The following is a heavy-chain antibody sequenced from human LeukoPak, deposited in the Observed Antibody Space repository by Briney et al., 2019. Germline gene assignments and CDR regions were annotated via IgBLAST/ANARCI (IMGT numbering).Heavy chain of an antibody. CDR1: GFTFSSHG. Sequence: PGGTLRLSCAASGFTFSSHGMNWVRQAPGKGLEWVSGISPNGVITYYADSVKGRFTISRDNSKNTLHLLMNNLRVEDTAIYHCAKIPQVGTVTVPNFDHWGHGTLVTVS. CDR3: AKIPQVGTVTVPNFDH. CDR2: ISPNGVIT. D-gene: IGHD3/OR15-3a*01. J-gene: IGHJ4*01. V-gene: IGHV3-23*01.